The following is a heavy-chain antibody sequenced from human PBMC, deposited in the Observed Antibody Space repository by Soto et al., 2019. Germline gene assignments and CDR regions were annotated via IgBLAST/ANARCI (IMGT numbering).Heavy chain of an antibody. CDR2: ISGTGRVT. Sequence: EVQLLESGGGLVQSGGSLKISCAVSGFTFSSYAMSWVRQAPGKGLEWVSGISGTGRVTNYAESVKGRFTISRDNPKNTLYLEMKSLRAEDTAVYYCAKDVHYDIVTGIEYFDHWGQGTLVTVSS. D-gene: IGHD3-9*01. V-gene: IGHV3-23*01. J-gene: IGHJ1*01. CDR3: AKDVHYDIVTGIEYFDH. CDR1: GFTFSSYA.